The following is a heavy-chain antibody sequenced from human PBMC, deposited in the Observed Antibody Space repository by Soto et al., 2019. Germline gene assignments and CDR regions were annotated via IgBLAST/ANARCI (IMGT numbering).Heavy chain of an antibody. CDR1: GFTFSRYA. Sequence: EVQLLDSGGGLVQPGGSLRLSCAASGFTFSRYAMSWVRQAPGKGLEWVSAISGSGGSAYYADSVKCRFTISRDNSKNTLYLQMNSPRAEDTAVYYCAKNNLFGPGTKDDWGPGTLVTVSS. D-gene: IGHD3-10*01. CDR3: AKNNLFGPGTKDD. J-gene: IGHJ4*02. V-gene: IGHV3-23*01. CDR2: ISGSGGSA.